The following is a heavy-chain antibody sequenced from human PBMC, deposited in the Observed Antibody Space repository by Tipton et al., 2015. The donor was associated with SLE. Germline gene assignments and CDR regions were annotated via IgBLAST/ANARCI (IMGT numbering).Heavy chain of an antibody. J-gene: IGHJ4*02. D-gene: IGHD3-10*02. V-gene: IGHV4-34*01. CDR2: INHSGST. CDR3: ARLGNPMSFDY. Sequence: TLSLTCAVYGGSFSGYYWTWIRQPPGKGLEWIGEINHSGSTNYNPSLKSRVTISVDTSKNQFPLKLSSVTAADTAVYYCARLGNPMSFDYWGQGTLVTVSS. CDR1: GGSFSGYY.